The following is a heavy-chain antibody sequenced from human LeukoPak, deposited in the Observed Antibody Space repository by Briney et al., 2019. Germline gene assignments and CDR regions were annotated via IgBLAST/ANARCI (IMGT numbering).Heavy chain of an antibody. V-gene: IGHV5-51*01. J-gene: IGHJ3*02. CDR1: GYSFTSHW. Sequence: GESLKISCKGSGYSFTSHWISWVRQMPGKGLEWMGIIYPGDSDTRYSPSFQGQVTISADKSISTAYLQWSSLKASDTAMYYCARRCSSASCYLSYAFDIWGQGTMVTVSS. D-gene: IGHD2-2*01. CDR2: IYPGDSDT. CDR3: ARRCSSASCYLSYAFDI.